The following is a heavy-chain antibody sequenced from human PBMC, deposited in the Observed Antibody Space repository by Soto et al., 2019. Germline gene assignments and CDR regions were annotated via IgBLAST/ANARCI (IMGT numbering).Heavy chain of an antibody. CDR1: GYTFTGYY. V-gene: IGHV1-2*04. CDR3: AREARLGDCSSTSCYAAAFDI. Sequence: QVQLVQSGAEVKKPGASVKVSCKASGYTFTGYYMHWVRQAPGQGLEWMGWINPNSGGTNYAQKCQGWVTMTRDTSISTAYMELSRLRSDDTAVYYCAREARLGDCSSTSCYAAAFDIWGQGTMVTVSS. D-gene: IGHD2-2*01. J-gene: IGHJ3*02. CDR2: INPNSGGT.